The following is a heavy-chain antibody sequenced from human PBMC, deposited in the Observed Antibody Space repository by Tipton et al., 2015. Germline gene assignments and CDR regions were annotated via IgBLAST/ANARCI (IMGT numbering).Heavy chain of an antibody. J-gene: IGHJ5*02. V-gene: IGHV1-8*01. CDR2: MNPKSGST. CDR3: ARGRGSFWSGFGWFDP. D-gene: IGHD3-3*01. Sequence: QSGPEVKKPGASVRVSCKASGYTFTNDDINWVRQATGQGLEWMGWMNPKSGSTNYAQKFQGRVTMTRNTSISTAYMEVSSLKSEDSAVCYCARGRGSFWSGFGWFDPWGQGTLVSVSS. CDR1: GYTFTNDD.